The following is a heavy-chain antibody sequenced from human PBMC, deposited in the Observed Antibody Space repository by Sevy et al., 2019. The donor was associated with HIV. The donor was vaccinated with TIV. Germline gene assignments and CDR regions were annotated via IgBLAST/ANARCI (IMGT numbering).Heavy chain of an antibody. Sequence: ASVKVSCKVSGYTLTQLSMHWVRQAPGKGLEWMGSFDPEDGETLYAQKFQGRVTMTEDTSTDTAYMELRRLTSEDTAVYYCATLDFWSDHPFYGTDVWGQGTTVTVSS. CDR1: GYTLTQLS. D-gene: IGHD3-3*01. J-gene: IGHJ6*02. CDR3: ATLDFWSDHPFYGTDV. CDR2: FDPEDGET. V-gene: IGHV1-24*01.